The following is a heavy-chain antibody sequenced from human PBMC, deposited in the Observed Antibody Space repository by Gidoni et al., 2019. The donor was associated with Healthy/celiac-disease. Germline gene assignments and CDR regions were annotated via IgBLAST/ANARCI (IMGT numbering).Heavy chain of an antibody. Sequence: EVQLVESGGGLIQPGGSLRLSCAASGFTVSSNYMSWVRQAPGKGLEWVSVIYSGGSTYYADSVKGRFTISRDNSKNTLYLQMNSLRAEDTAVYYCARASQYYYDSSGYYDYWGQGTLVTVSS. CDR3: ARASQYYYDSSGYYDY. CDR1: GFTVSSNY. J-gene: IGHJ4*02. D-gene: IGHD3-22*01. V-gene: IGHV3-53*01. CDR2: IYSGGST.